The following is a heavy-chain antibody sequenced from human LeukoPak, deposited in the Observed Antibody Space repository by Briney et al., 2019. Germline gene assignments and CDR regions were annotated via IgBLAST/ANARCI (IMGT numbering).Heavy chain of an antibody. CDR1: GFTFSNYA. D-gene: IGHD3-22*01. Sequence: GRSLRLSCAASGFTFSNYAMHWVRQAPGKGLEWVAVISYDGSNKYYADSVKGRFTISRDNSKNTLYLQMNSLRTEDTAVYYCARDGAPLRYDSSGYYNWFDPWGQGTLVTVSS. CDR3: ARDGAPLRYDSSGYYNWFDP. V-gene: IGHV3-30*04. CDR2: ISYDGSNK. J-gene: IGHJ5*02.